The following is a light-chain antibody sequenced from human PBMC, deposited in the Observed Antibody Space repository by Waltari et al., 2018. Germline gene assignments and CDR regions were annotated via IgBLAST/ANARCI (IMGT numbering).Light chain of an antibody. Sequence: EIVMTQSPATLSVSPGARATLSCRASQSVSDNLAWYQQKPGQAPRRLIYGASTRATGIPARFSGSGSGTEFTLTISSLQSEDFVIYYCQQYNNWPLWTFGQGTKVEIK. J-gene: IGKJ1*01. CDR2: GAS. CDR3: QQYNNWPLWT. CDR1: QSVSDN. V-gene: IGKV3-15*01.